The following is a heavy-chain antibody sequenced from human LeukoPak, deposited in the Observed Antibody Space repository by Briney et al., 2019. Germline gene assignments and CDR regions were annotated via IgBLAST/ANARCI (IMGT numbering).Heavy chain of an antibody. D-gene: IGHD3-9*01. Sequence: KPSETLSLTCTVSGGSISSYYWSWIRQPPGKGLEWIGYIYYSGSTNYNPSLKSRVTISVDTSKNQFSLKLSSVTAADTAVYYCATYQYYDILTARGDDAFDIWGQGTMVTVSS. CDR3: ATYQYYDILTARGDDAFDI. J-gene: IGHJ3*02. CDR1: GGSISSYY. V-gene: IGHV4-59*08. CDR2: IYYSGST.